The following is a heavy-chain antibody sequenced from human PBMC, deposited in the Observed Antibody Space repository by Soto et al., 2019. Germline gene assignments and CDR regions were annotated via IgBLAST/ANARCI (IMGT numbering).Heavy chain of an antibody. Sequence: QVKLVQSGTEVKKPGASVKVSCKASGYSFGTSGISWVRQAPGQGLEWVGWISAYNGSTNYDQKLQDRATMTTDTCTNTAYLELRSLRSDDTAVYYCARAGQYYDSSGYANWGQGTLVTVSS. D-gene: IGHD3-22*01. V-gene: IGHV1-18*01. CDR3: ARAGQYYDSSGYAN. CDR2: ISAYNGST. J-gene: IGHJ4*02. CDR1: GYSFGTSG.